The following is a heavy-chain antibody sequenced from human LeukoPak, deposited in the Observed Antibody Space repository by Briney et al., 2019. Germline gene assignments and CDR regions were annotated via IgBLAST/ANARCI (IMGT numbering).Heavy chain of an antibody. CDR2: IIPIFGTA. Sequence: ASVKVSCKASGGTFSSYAISWVRQAPGQGLEWMGGIIPIFGTANYAQKFQGRVTITADESTSTAYMELSSLRSEDTAVYYCARDQRSSSGWYNWFDPWGQGTLVTVS. J-gene: IGHJ5*02. D-gene: IGHD6-19*01. CDR3: ARDQRSSSGWYNWFDP. CDR1: GGTFSSYA. V-gene: IGHV1-69*13.